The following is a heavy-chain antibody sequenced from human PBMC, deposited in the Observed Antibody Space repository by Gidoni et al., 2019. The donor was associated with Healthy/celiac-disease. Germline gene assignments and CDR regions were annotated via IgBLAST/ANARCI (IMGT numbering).Heavy chain of an antibody. J-gene: IGHJ4*02. D-gene: IGHD2-15*01. CDR1: GFTVRSYG. V-gene: IGHV3-30*02. Sequence: QVQLVESGGGVVQPGGSLRLSCAASGFTVRSYGMHWVRQAPGKGLEWVAFIRYDGSNKYYADSVKGRFTISRDNSKNTLYLQMNSLRAEDTAVYYCAKGGYCSGGSCHGASFDYWGQGTLVTVSS. CDR2: IRYDGSNK. CDR3: AKGGYCSGGSCHGASFDY.